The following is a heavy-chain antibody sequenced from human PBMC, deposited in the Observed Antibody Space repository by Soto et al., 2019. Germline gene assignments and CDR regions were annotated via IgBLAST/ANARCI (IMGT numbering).Heavy chain of an antibody. CDR1: GGSINSGGYC. D-gene: IGHD5-18*01. V-gene: IGHV4-31*03. CDR3: SRGILV. J-gene: IGHJ4*02. Sequence: QVQLQESGPGLVKPSQTLALTCTVSGGSINSGGYCWSWIRQHPGKGLDWIGCISYGGSTSYNPSLKSRVTISVDTSKNQFSLKLTSVTAADTAVYYCSRGILVWGQGALITVSS. CDR2: ISYGGST.